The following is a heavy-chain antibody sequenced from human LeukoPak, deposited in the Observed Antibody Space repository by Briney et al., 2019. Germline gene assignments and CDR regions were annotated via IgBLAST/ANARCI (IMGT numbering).Heavy chain of an antibody. V-gene: IGHV3-53*01. J-gene: IGHJ4*02. CDR3: ARSPVLDRNDWSFAD. CDR1: GFSFSSDA. D-gene: IGHD1-1*01. Sequence: GESLRLSCIGTGFSFSSDAMGWVRQAPRKGLEWVSVSYSGGDTYYPDSVKGRFTVSRDNPKNTVYLQMNSLRAEDTAVYFCARSPVLDRNDWSFADWGQGTLVTVSS. CDR2: SYSGGDT.